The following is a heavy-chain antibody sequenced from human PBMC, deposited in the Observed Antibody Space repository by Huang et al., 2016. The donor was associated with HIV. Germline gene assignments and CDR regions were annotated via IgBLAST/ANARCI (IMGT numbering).Heavy chain of an antibody. CDR3: AKDYGRYSNYFDY. CDR2: IRGDGVTT. Sequence: EVQLVESGGVVVQPGGSLRLSCAGSGFTFDDYTMHWVRQSPGKGLEWVSLIRGDGVTTFYTDSGKGRFTVSRDNSKNSLYLQMNNLRTEDTAIYYCAKDYGRYSNYFDYWGQGTLVTVSS. D-gene: IGHD3-16*02. J-gene: IGHJ4*02. CDR1: GFTFDDYT. V-gene: IGHV3-43*01.